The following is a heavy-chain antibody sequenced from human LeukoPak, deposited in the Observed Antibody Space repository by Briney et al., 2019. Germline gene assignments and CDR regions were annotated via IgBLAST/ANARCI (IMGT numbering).Heavy chain of an antibody. V-gene: IGHV4-34*01. CDR1: GGSFSDYY. CDR3: ARDLKAAAGTRNWFDP. D-gene: IGHD6-13*01. Sequence: SETLSLTCAVYGGSFSDYYWSWIRQPPGKGLEWIGEINHSGSTNYNSSLKSRVTISVDTSKNQFSLKLSSVTAADTAVYYCARDLKAAAGTRNWFDPWGQGTLVTVSS. J-gene: IGHJ5*02. CDR2: INHSGST.